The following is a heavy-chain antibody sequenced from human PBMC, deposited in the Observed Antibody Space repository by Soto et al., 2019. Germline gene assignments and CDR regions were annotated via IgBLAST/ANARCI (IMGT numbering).Heavy chain of an antibody. J-gene: IGHJ2*01. CDR2: ISYDGSNK. V-gene: IGHV3-30-3*01. CDR1: GFTFSSYA. Sequence: QVQLVESGGGVVQPGRSLRLSCAASGFTFSSYAMHWVRQAPGKGLEWVAVISYDGSNKYYADSVKGRSTISRDNSKNTLYLQMNSLRAEDTAVYYCARGMATRSYWYFDLWGRGTLVTVSS. CDR3: ARGMATRSYWYFDL. D-gene: IGHD5-12*01.